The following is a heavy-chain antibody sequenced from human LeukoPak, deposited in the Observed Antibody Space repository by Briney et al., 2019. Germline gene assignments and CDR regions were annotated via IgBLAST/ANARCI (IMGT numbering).Heavy chain of an antibody. J-gene: IGHJ4*02. D-gene: IGHD3-3*01. Sequence: GGSLRLSCAASGFTFSSYSMNWVRQAPGKGLEWVSSISSSSSYIYYADSVKGRFTISRDNAKNSLYLQMNSLRAEDTAVYYCARSSDYDFWSGYYPEDYWGQGTLVTVSS. CDR2: ISSSSSYI. CDR1: GFTFSSYS. V-gene: IGHV3-21*01. CDR3: ARSSDYDFWSGYYPEDY.